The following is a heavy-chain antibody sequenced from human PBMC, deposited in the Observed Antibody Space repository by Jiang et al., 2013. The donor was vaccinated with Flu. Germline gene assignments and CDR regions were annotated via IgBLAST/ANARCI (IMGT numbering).Heavy chain of an antibody. CDR3: ARETISLVRGVIIYYYGMDV. Sequence: QTLSLTCAISGDSVPSNSAAWNWIRQSPSRGLEWLGRTYYKSKWYNDYALSVKSRITINPDTSKNQFSLQLNSVTPEDTAVYFCARETISLVRGVIIYYYGMDVWGQGTTVTVSS. J-gene: IGHJ6*02. CDR2: TYYKSKWYN. CDR1: GDSVPSNSAA. D-gene: IGHD3-10*01. V-gene: IGHV6-1*01.